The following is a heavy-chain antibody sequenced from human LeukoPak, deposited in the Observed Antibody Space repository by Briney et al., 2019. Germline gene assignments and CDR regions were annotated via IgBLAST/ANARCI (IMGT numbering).Heavy chain of an antibody. V-gene: IGHV3-11*04. D-gene: IGHD3-10*01. Sequence: GGSLRLSCAASGFTFSDYYMSWIRQAPGKGLEWVSYISSSGSTIYYADSVKGRFAISRDNSKNTLYLRMNSLRAEDTAVYYCARDPNDRRGVITGGDYWGQGTLVTVSS. J-gene: IGHJ4*02. CDR3: ARDPNDRRGVITGGDY. CDR1: GFTFSDYY. CDR2: ISSSGSTI.